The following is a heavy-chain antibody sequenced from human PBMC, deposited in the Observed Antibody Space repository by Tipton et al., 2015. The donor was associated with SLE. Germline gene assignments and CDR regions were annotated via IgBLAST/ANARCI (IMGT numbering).Heavy chain of an antibody. CDR2: IYYNGNT. V-gene: IGHV4-31*03. CDR3: ARGYQLPLGPYYYYYMDV. CDR1: GGSISSGGYY. D-gene: IGHD2-2*01. Sequence: LRLSCTVSGGSISSGGYYWSWIRQHPGKGLEWIGNIYYNGNTYYNLSLKSRVTISVDTSKNQFSLKLSSVTAADTAVYYCARGYQLPLGPYYYYYMDVWGKGTTVTVSS. J-gene: IGHJ6*03.